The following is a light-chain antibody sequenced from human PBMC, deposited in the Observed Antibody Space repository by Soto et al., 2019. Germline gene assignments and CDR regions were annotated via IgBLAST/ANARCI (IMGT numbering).Light chain of an antibody. Sequence: EIVLTQSPGTLSLSPGERATLSCRASQNVSSSYLAWYQQKPGQAPRLLIYGASSRATGIPDRFSGSGSGADFSLTISRLEPEDFAVYYCQQDGSSPRLTFGGGTKVEIK. CDR2: GAS. CDR3: QQDGSSPRLT. CDR1: QNVSSSY. V-gene: IGKV3-20*01. J-gene: IGKJ4*01.